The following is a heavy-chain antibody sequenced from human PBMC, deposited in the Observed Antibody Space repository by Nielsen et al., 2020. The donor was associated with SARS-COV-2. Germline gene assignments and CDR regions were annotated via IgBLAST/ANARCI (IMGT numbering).Heavy chain of an antibody. CDR2: ISDSATFS. V-gene: IGHV3-11*05. CDR3: ARDHNPPTF. CDR1: GFTVSDDY. Sequence: GESLKISCAASGFTVSDDYMSWVRQAPGKGLEWVSYISDSATFSNYADSVRGRFSISRDNAGNSLFLQLNSLTEDDTAVYFCARDHNPPTFWGQGTLVTVSS. J-gene: IGHJ4*02. D-gene: IGHD2/OR15-2a*01.